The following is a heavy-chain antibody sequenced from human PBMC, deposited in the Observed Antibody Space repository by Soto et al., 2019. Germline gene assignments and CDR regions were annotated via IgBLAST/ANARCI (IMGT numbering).Heavy chain of an antibody. V-gene: IGHV4-59*01. D-gene: IGHD5-18*01. CDR1: GGSISSYY. J-gene: IGHJ6*03. CDR2: IYYSGST. CDR3: ARDGGYSYGDYYYYYMDV. Sequence: PSETLSLTCTVSGGSISSYYWSWIRQPPGKGLEWIGYIYYSGSTNYNPSLKSRVTISVDTSKNQFSLKLSSVTAADTAVYYCARDGGYSYGDYYYYYMDVWGKGTTVTVSS.